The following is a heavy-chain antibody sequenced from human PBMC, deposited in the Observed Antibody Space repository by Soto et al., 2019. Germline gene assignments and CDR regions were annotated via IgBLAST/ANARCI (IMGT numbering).Heavy chain of an antibody. CDR3: AHRRRVNCSGGSCYSPCWFDP. D-gene: IGHD2-15*01. V-gene: IGHV2-5*02. CDR2: IYWDDDK. Sequence: QITLKESGPTLVKPTQTLTLTCTFSGFSLSTSGVGVGWIRQPPGKALEWLALIYWDDDKRYSPSLKSRLTITKDTSKNQVVLTMTNMDPVDTATYYCAHRRRVNCSGGSCYSPCWFDPWGQGTLVTVSS. J-gene: IGHJ5*02. CDR1: GFSLSTSGVG.